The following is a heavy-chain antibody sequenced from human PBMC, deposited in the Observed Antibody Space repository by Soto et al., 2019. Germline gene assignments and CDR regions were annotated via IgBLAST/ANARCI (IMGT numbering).Heavy chain of an antibody. J-gene: IGHJ6*03. CDR1: SGSISSSNW. V-gene: IGHV4-4*02. Sequence: QVQLQESGPGLVKPSGTLSLTCAVSSGSISSSNWWSWVRQPPGKGLEWIGEIYHSGSTNYNPSLKSRVTISVDKSKNQCSLKLSSVTAADTAVYYCARGVIPGYGSGKGYYYMDVWGKGTTVTVSS. CDR2: IYHSGST. D-gene: IGHD3-10*01. CDR3: ARGVIPGYGSGKGYYYMDV.